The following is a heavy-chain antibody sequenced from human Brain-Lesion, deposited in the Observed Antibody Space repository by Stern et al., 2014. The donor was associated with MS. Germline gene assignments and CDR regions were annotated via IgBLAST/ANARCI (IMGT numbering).Heavy chain of an antibody. CDR2: IFNSGST. CDR1: GGSISSGGYY. V-gene: IGHV4-61*02. J-gene: IGHJ6*02. CDR3: ARGRVVPGFQYYATDV. D-gene: IGHD2-2*01. Sequence: VQLEESGPGLVKPSQTLSLSCTVSGGSISSGGYYWSWIRQPAGKGLEWIGRIFNSGSTSYNPSPKSRVTLSIDTSKNPFSLWLNSMTAADTAVYYCARGRVVPGFQYYATDVWGQGTTVIVSS.